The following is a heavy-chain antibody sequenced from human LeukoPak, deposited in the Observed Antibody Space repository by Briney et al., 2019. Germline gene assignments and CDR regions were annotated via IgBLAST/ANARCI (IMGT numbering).Heavy chain of an antibody. CDR2: INHSGST. CDR1: GGSFSGYY. J-gene: IGHJ4*02. D-gene: IGHD3-3*01. CDR3: ARDYPAGETIFGVVIMDRFDY. V-gene: IGHV4-34*01. Sequence: SETLSLTCAVYGGSFSGYYWSWIRQPPGKGLEWIGEINHSGSTNYNPSLKSRVTISVDTSKNQFSLKLSSVTAADTAVYYCARDYPAGETIFGVVIMDRFDYWGQGTLVTVSS.